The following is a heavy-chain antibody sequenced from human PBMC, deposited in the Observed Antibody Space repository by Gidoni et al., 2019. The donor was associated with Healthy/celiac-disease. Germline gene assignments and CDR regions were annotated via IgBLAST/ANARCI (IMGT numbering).Heavy chain of an antibody. J-gene: IGHJ4*01. V-gene: IGHV1-69*09. CDR3: ARDRGYSSGRYYFDY. D-gene: IGHD6-19*01. Sequence: QVQLVQSGAEVKKPGSSVKVSCKASGGTFSSYAISWVRQAPGQGLEWMGRIIPILGIANYAQKFQGRVTITADKSTSTAYMELSSLRSEDTAVYYCARDRGYSSGRYYFDYWGHGTLVTVSS. CDR1: GGTFSSYA. CDR2: IIPILGIA.